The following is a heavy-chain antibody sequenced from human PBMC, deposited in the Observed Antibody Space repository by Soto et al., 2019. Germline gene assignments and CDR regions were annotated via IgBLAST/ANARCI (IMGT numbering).Heavy chain of an antibody. D-gene: IGHD4-17*01. CDR3: GKDAVVSDYTTFDY. CDR1: GFTFDDYS. CDR2: ISWDGRST. J-gene: IGHJ4*02. V-gene: IGHV3-43*01. Sequence: PGGSLRLSCAASGFTFDDYSMHWVRQAPGKGLEWVSLISWDGRSTYYADSVKGRFTVSRDNSKSSLYLQMNSLTTEDTAFYYCGKDAVVSDYTTFDYWAQGALVTVSS.